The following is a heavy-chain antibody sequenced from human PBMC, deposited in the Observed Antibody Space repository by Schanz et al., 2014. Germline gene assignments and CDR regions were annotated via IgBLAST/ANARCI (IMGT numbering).Heavy chain of an antibody. CDR1: GFNFITFA. V-gene: IGHV3-23*04. CDR2: IGGDASRT. CDR3: ARPPPLVRGIAGWFGP. D-gene: IGHD3-10*01. Sequence: EVHLVESGGGLVQPGGSLRLSCAASGFNFITFAMSWVRQAPGKGPEWVSAIGGDASRTYYADSVKGRFTISRDNSKSTLYLQRNSLRADDTAVYSCARPPPLVRGIAGWFGPWGQGSLVTVSS. J-gene: IGHJ5*02.